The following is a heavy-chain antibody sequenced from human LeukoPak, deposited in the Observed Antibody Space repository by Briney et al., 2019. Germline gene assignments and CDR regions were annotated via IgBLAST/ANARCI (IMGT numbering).Heavy chain of an antibody. V-gene: IGHV3-23*01. CDR2: ISGSGGST. CDR1: GFTFSSYA. CDR3: AKGLTYYDILTGDPYYYYYYGMDV. D-gene: IGHD3-9*01. Sequence: GGSLRLSCAASGFTFSSYAMSWVRQAPGKGLEWVSAISGSGGSTYYADSVKGRFTISRDNSKNTLYLQMNSLRAEDTAVYYCAKGLTYYDILTGDPYYYYYYGMDVWGQGTTVTVSS. J-gene: IGHJ6*02.